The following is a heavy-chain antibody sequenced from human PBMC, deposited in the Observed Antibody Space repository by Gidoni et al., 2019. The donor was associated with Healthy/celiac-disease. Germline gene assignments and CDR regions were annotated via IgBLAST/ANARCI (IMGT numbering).Heavy chain of an antibody. CDR3: TTDLGSGSYSNAFDI. Sequence: EVQLVESGGGLVKPGGSLRLSCAASGFTFSNAWMSWVRQAPGKGLEWVGHIKSKTDGGTTDYAAPVKGRFTISRDDSKNTLYLQMNSLKTEDTAVYYCTTDLGSGSYSNAFDIWGQGTMVTVSS. D-gene: IGHD1-26*01. CDR1: GFTFSNAW. J-gene: IGHJ3*02. CDR2: IKSKTDGGTT. V-gene: IGHV3-15*01.